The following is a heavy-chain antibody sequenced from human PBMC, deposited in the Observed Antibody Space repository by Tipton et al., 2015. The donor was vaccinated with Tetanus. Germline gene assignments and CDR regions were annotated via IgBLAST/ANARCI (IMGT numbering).Heavy chain of an antibody. CDR1: GGSISSGGYF. J-gene: IGHJ5*02. CDR2: IYYSGST. Sequence: GLVKPSETLSLTCTVSGGSISSGGYFWNWIRQRPGKGPEWIGYIYYSGSTYYNPSLKSRLSMSMDTSKNQVFLNLSSVTAADTAVYYCARDQGGGRVVRLNWFDPWGPGTLVTVSS. CDR3: ARDQGGGRVVRLNWFDP. V-gene: IGHV4-31*03. D-gene: IGHD6-6*01.